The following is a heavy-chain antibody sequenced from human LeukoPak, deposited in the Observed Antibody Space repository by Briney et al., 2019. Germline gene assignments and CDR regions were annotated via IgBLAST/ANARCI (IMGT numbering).Heavy chain of an antibody. CDR1: GFTFSSYA. CDR3: AKVPPGIAVAGHFDY. V-gene: IGHV3-23*01. D-gene: IGHD6-19*01. CDR2: ISCSGGST. J-gene: IGHJ4*02. Sequence: AGSLRLSCAASGFTFSSYAMSWVRQAPGKGLEWVAAISCSGGSTYYADFMKGRFTISRDTSKNTLYLQMNSLRAEDTAVYYCAKVPPGIAVAGHFDYWGQGTLVTVSS.